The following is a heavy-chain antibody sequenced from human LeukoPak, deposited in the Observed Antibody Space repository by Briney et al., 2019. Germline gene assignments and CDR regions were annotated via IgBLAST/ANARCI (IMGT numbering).Heavy chain of an antibody. V-gene: IGHV1-2*02. D-gene: IGHD2-2*01. J-gene: IGHJ6*02. Sequence: ASVKVSCKASGYTFTGYYMHWVRQAPGQGLEWMGWINPNSGGTNYAQKFQGGVTMTRDTSISTAYMELSRLRSDDTAVYYCARDLYQLLLYYYYGMDVWGQGTTVTVSS. CDR1: GYTFTGYY. CDR2: INPNSGGT. CDR3: ARDLYQLLLYYYYGMDV.